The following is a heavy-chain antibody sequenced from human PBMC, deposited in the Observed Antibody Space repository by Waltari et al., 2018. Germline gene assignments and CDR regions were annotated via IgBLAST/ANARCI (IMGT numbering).Heavy chain of an antibody. CDR3: ARSSRWLVRVLDY. D-gene: IGHD6-19*01. CDR2: IYYSGST. J-gene: IGHJ4*02. CDR1: GGSISSYY. Sequence: QVQLQESGPGLVKPSETLSLTCTVSGGSISSYYWSWIRQPPGKGLEWIGYIYYSGSTNYNPSLKSRVTISVDTSKNQFSLKLISVTAADTAVYYCARSSRWLVRVLDYWGQGTLVTVSS. V-gene: IGHV4-59*01.